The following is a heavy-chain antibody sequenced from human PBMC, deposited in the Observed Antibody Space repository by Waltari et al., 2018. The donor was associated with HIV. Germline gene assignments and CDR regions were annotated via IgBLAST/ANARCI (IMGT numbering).Heavy chain of an antibody. D-gene: IGHD3-10*01. CDR2: IRSKAYGGTT. CDR1: GFTFGDYA. CDR3: TRHVLLWFGESYYFDY. Sequence: EVQLVESGGGLVKPGRSLRLSCTASGFTFGDYAMSWFRQAPGKGLEWVGFIRSKAYGGTTEYAASVKGRFTISRDDSKSIAYLQMNSLKTEDTAVYYCTRHVLLWFGESYYFDYWGQGTLVTVSS. J-gene: IGHJ4*02. V-gene: IGHV3-49*05.